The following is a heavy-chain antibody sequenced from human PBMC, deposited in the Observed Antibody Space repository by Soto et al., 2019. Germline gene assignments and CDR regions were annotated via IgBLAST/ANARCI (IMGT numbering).Heavy chain of an antibody. CDR1: GVSIINSHW. J-gene: IGHJ4*02. V-gene: IGHV4-4*02. CDR3: ARDVGNYFDSTPAGQFDF. Sequence: SETLSLTCAVSGVSIINSHWWTWVRQPPGKGLDWIGEIHHSGNTKYNPSLKSRVTISVDKPKNQFSLRLSSVTAADTAVYHCARDVGNYFDSTPAGQFDFWGQGTLVTVSS. D-gene: IGHD3-22*01. CDR2: IHHSGNT.